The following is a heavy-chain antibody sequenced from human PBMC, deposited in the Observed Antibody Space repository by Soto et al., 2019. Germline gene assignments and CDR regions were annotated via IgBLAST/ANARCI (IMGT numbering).Heavy chain of an antibody. CDR2: INHSGST. CDR3: ARDSVFLEAYYSIYYGMAV. D-gene: IGHD3-3*01. V-gene: IGHV4-34*01. Sequence: PETLRLTCAFYGGSFSGHYWSWIRQAPGKGLEWIGEINHSGSTNYNASLKSRVTISVDTSKNLFSLKLSSVTAADTAVYYCARDSVFLEAYYSIYYGMAVCCQGPMVT. CDR1: GGSFSGHY. J-gene: IGHJ6*02.